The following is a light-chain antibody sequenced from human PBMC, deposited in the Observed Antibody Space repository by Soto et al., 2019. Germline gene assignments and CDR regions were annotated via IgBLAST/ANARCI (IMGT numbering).Light chain of an antibody. CDR2: GVS. CDR1: SSDIGYYNY. V-gene: IGLV2-14*03. Sequence: QAVVTQPASVSGSPGQSITISCTGTSSDIGYYNYVSWYQQHPGKAPKIVIYGVSNRPSGVSNRFSGSKSDNTASLTISGLQAEDEADYYCSSYTRSSTRIFGGGTQLTVL. J-gene: IGLJ2*01. CDR3: SSYTRSSTRI.